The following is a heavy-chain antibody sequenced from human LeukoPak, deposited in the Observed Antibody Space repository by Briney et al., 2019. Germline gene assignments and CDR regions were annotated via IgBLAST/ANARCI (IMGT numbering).Heavy chain of an antibody. CDR1: GFTFSSYA. D-gene: IGHD4-23*01. Sequence: PGGSLRLSCAPSGFTFSSYAMHWVRQAPGKGLEYVSAISSNGGSTYYANSVKGRFTISRDNSKNTLYLQMGSLRAEDMAVYYCAKDYGGNSGYFDYWGQGTLVTVSS. CDR2: ISSNGGST. V-gene: IGHV3-64*01. J-gene: IGHJ4*02. CDR3: AKDYGGNSGYFDY.